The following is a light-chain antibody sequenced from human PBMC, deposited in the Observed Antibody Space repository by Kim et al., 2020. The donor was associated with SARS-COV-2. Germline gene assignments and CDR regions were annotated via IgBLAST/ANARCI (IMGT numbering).Light chain of an antibody. V-gene: IGLV2-14*03. Sequence: QSALTQPASVSGSPGQSITISCTGTSSDVGGYNYVSWYQQHPGKAPKLMIYDVSNRPSGVSNRFSGSKSGNTASLTISGLQAEDEADYYCSSYTSSSTWVFGAGTPLTVL. CDR2: DVS. CDR1: SSDVGGYNY. J-gene: IGLJ3*02. CDR3: SSYTSSSTWV.